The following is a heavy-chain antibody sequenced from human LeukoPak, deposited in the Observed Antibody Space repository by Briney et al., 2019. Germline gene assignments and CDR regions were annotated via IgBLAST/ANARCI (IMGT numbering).Heavy chain of an antibody. Sequence: GGSLRLSCAASGLTFSSYAMSWVRQAPGKGLEWVSAISGSGGSTYYADSVKGRFTISRDNSKNTLYLQMNSLRAEDTAVYYCATTNLKQWLVLGGGDFDYWGQGTLVTVSS. J-gene: IGHJ4*02. CDR1: GLTFSSYA. CDR2: ISGSGGST. CDR3: ATTNLKQWLVLGGGDFDY. D-gene: IGHD6-19*01. V-gene: IGHV3-23*01.